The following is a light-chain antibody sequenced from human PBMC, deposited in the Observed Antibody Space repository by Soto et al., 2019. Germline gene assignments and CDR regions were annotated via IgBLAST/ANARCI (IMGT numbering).Light chain of an antibody. CDR3: LQYVGSGIHWV. CDR2: NTN. Sequence: QTVVTQEPSFSVSPGGTITLTCGLSSGSVSTNNYPSWYQQTPGQAPRTLIYNTNTRSSGVPDRFSGSILGNQAALTITGAQADDECDYYCLQYVGSGIHWVFGGGTKLTVL. CDR1: SGSVSTNNY. V-gene: IGLV8-61*01. J-gene: IGLJ3*02.